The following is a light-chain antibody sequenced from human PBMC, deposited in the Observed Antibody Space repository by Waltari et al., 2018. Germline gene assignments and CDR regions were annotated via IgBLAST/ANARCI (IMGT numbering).Light chain of an antibody. V-gene: IGLV1-44*01. Sequence: QSALTQPPSASGTPGPRVTIPCSGSSSNIGTNLVNWYQQLPGKAPKLLVYRNDQRPSGVPDRFSGSKSGTSASLAISGLQSEDEADYYCAAWDDSLSGHWVFGGGTKVTVL. CDR1: SSNIGTNL. CDR2: RND. CDR3: AAWDDSLSGHWV. J-gene: IGLJ2*01.